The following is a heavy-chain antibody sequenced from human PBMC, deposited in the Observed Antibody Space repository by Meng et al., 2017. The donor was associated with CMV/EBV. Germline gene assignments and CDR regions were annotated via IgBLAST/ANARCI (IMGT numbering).Heavy chain of an antibody. CDR2: INHSGST. CDR3: ARESMVRGED. Sequence: QSRAGMLKLSETLSLTCAVYGGSFSGYYWSWIRQPPGKGLEWIGEINHSGSTNYNPSLKSRVTISVDTSKNQFSLKLSSVTAADTAVYYCARESMVRGEDWGQGTLVTVSS. V-gene: IGHV4-34*01. J-gene: IGHJ4*02. D-gene: IGHD3-10*01. CDR1: GGSFSGYY.